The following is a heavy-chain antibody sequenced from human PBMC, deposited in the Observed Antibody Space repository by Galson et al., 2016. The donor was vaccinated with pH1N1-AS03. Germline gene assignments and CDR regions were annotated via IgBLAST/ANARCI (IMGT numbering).Heavy chain of an antibody. J-gene: IGHJ4*02. V-gene: IGHV4-61*02. D-gene: IGHD5-12*01. CDR2: VSTSGTT. Sequence: TLSLTCTVSGGSITSGTYYWTWIRRPAGKSLEWFGRVSTSGTTIYNPSLRSRVIISLDTSNNQFSLRLTSVTAADTALYYCARGGSSGYDSYSDSWGQGFLVTVSS. CDR3: ARGGSSGYDSYSDS. CDR1: GGSITSGTYY.